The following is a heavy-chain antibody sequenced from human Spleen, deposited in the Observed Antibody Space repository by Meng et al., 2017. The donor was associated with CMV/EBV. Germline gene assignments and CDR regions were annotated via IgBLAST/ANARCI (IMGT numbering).Heavy chain of an antibody. CDR1: GFMFDEYA. V-gene: IGHV3-9*01. CDR3: VKDSSEWLGAFDA. D-gene: IGHD3-3*01. CDR2: INRNSVII. Sequence: GGSLRLSCAVSGFMFDEYAMHWVRQVPGKGLEWISSINRNSVIIGYADSVKGRFTISRDNAKNSLYLEMYFLRPEDTALYYCVKDSSEWLGAFDAWGPGTMVTVSS. J-gene: IGHJ3*01.